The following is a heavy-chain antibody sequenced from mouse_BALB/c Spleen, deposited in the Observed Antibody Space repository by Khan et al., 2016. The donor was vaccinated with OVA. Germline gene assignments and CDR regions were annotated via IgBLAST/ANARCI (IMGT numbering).Heavy chain of an antibody. CDR3: TRSGYGSFAY. CDR1: GYTFTSYY. J-gene: IGHJ3*01. D-gene: IGHD2-2*01. V-gene: IGHV1-53*01. Sequence: VQLQESGAELVKPGASVRLSCKASGYTFTSYYLYWVKQRPGQGLEWIGDINPSNGDTNFNEKFKSKATLTVDKSSSTAYIHLNSLTSEDSAVYYCTRSGYGSFAYWDQGTLVTVSA. CDR2: INPSNGDT.